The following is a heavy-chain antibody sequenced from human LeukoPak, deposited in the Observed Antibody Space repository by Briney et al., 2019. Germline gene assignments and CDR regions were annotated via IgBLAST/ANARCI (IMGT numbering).Heavy chain of an antibody. V-gene: IGHV1-69*13. J-gene: IGHJ4*02. CDR2: IIPIFGTA. CDR1: GGTFSSFA. D-gene: IGHD3-3*01. Sequence: SVKVSCKASGGTFSSFAISWVRQAPGQGLEWMGGIIPIFGTANYAQNFQGRVTITADESTSTAYMELSSLRAEATAVYYCGTVTLSLSPGFWSGYYIPDYWGQGTLVTVSS. CDR3: GTVTLSLSPGFWSGYYIPDY.